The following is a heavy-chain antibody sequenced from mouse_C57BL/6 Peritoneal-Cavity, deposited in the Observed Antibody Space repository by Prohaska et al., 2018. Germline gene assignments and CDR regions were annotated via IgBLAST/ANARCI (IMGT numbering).Heavy chain of an antibody. CDR2: INPDSRTI. Sequence: EVKLLQSGGCLVHPGGSLKLSCAASGLDFSRYWMCWLRRAPGKGLEWIGEINPDSRTINYAPSLKDKFIISRDNAKNTLYLQMSKVRSEDTALYYCERLLGDYWGQGTSVTVSS. V-gene: IGHV4-1*01. CDR1: GLDFSRYW. CDR3: ERLLGDY. J-gene: IGHJ4*01.